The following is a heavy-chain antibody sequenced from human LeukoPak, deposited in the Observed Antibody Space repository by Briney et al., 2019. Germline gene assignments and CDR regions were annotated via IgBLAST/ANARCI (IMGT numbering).Heavy chain of an antibody. CDR3: ARNDYYDSRTNSDY. CDR1: GYTFTGYY. J-gene: IGHJ4*02. D-gene: IGHD3-22*01. V-gene: IGHV1-2*02. CDR2: INPNSGDT. Sequence: ASVKVSCKASGYTFTGYYMHWVRPAPGQGLEWMGWINPNSGDTNYAQKFQGRVTMTRDTSISTAYMELSRLTSDDTAVYYCARNDYYDSRTNSDYWGQGTLVTVSS.